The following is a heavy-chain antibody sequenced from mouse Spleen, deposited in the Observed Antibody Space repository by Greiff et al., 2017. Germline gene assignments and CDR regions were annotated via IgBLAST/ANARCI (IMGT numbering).Heavy chain of an antibody. V-gene: IGHV1-50*01. CDR3: ARGLLRSGYFDY. Sequence: QVQLQQPGAELVKPGASVKLSCKASGYTFTSYWMQWVKQRPGQGLEWIGEIDPSDSYTNYNQKFKGKATLTVDTSSSTAYMQLSSLTSEDSAVYYCARGLLRSGYFDYWGQGTTLTVSS. J-gene: IGHJ2*01. CDR2: IDPSDSYT. CDR1: GYTFTSYW. D-gene: IGHD1-1*01.